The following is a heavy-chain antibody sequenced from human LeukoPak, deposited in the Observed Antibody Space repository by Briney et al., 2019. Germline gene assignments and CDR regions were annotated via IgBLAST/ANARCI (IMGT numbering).Heavy chain of an antibody. J-gene: IGHJ5*02. CDR1: GYTFTDYT. CDR3: ARDSYMAAADTWFDP. D-gene: IGHD6-13*01. V-gene: IGHV1-3*01. Sequence: GASVKVSCKASGYTFTDYTIHWVRQAPGQRLEWMRWINSAYSNTKYSQKFQGRVTITSDTSASTAYMEVRSLTSEDTAIYYCARDSYMAAADTWFDPWGQGTLVTVSS. CDR2: INSAYSNT.